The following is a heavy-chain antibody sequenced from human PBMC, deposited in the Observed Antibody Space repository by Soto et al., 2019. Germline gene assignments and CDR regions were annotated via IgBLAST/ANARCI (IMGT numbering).Heavy chain of an antibody. CDR2: FSGSGGRT. CDR3: ARDFWGLSHFDY. CDR1: GFTFDTYA. V-gene: IGHV3-23*01. D-gene: IGHD3-16*01. J-gene: IGHJ4*02. Sequence: GGSLRLSCAASGFTFDTYAMSWVRQAPGKGLEWVSGFSGSGGRTYYADSVKGRFTISRGNSKNTLHLQMNRLRTEDTAVYYCARDFWGLSHFDYWGQGALVTVSS.